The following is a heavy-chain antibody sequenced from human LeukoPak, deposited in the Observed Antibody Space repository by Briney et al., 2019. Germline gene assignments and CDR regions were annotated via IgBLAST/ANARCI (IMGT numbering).Heavy chain of an antibody. CDR1: GFTFSSYG. Sequence: PGGSLRLSCAASGFTFSSYGMHWVRQAPGKGLEWVAFIRYDGSNKYYADSVKGRFTISRDNSKNTLYLQVNSLRAEDTAVYYCAKDLATTAPGGYFDYWGQGTLVTVSS. V-gene: IGHV3-30*02. CDR2: IRYDGSNK. J-gene: IGHJ4*02. CDR3: AKDLATTAPGGYFDY. D-gene: IGHD4-11*01.